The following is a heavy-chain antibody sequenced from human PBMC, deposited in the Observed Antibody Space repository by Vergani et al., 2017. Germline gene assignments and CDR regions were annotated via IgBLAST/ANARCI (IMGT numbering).Heavy chain of an antibody. CDR2: IYYSGST. V-gene: IGHV4-31*03. J-gene: IGHJ4*02. CDR3: ARDKADGDYRLADY. CDR1: GGSISSGGYY. Sequence: QVQLQESGPGLVKPSQTLSLTCTVSGGSISSGGYYWSWIRQHPGKGLEWIGYIYYSGSTDYNPSLKSRVTISVDTSKNQFSLKLSSVTAADTAVYYCARDKADGDYRLADYWGQGTLVTVSS. D-gene: IGHD4-17*01.